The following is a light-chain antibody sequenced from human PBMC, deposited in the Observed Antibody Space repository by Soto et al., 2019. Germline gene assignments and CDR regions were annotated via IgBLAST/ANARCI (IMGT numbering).Light chain of an antibody. Sequence: DIPMTQSPSALSASVVDISTITCRPSQRIRSYLNWYQQKPRKAPKLLISRASSLHRGVPSRFSGSGCGTDFTLTISSLQPEDFAAYYCQHSYNAPWTFGQGTKV. J-gene: IGKJ1*01. V-gene: IGKV1-39*01. CDR2: RAS. CDR1: QRIRSY. CDR3: QHSYNAPWT.